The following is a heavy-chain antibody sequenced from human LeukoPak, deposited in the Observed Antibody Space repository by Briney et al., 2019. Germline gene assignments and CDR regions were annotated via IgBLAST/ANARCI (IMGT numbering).Heavy chain of an antibody. CDR1: GYTFTSYG. J-gene: IGHJ4*02. V-gene: IGHV1-18*01. CDR2: ISAYNGNT. D-gene: IGHD6-13*01. Sequence: GASVKVSCKASGYTFTSYGISWVRQAPGQGLEWMGWISAYNGNTNYAQKLQGRVTLTTDTSTSTAYMELRSLRSDDTAVYYCARADKDYSSSWYKYWGQGTLVTVSS. CDR3: ARADKDYSSSWYKY.